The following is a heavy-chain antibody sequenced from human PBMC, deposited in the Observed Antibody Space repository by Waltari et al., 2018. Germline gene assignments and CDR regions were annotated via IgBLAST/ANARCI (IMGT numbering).Heavy chain of an antibody. CDR3: ARLSSSWNEKGAFDI. D-gene: IGHD6-13*01. V-gene: IGHV3-7*01. Sequence: EVQLVESGGGLVQPGGSLRLSCGGTGFALSSFWIGWVRQAPGKGLDWVANMNRDGSETYYVDSVKGRFTISRDNAKNSLYLEMNTLRVEDTAIYYCARLSSSWNEKGAFDIWGQGTMVTVSS. J-gene: IGHJ3*02. CDR1: GFALSSFW. CDR2: MNRDGSET.